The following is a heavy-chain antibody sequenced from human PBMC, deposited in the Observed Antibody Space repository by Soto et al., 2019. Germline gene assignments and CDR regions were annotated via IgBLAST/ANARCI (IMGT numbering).Heavy chain of an antibody. V-gene: IGHV5-51*01. CDR1: GYSFTSYW. CDR3: AGGGVRGVITRTRDYYGMDV. D-gene: IGHD3-10*01. J-gene: IGHJ6*02. CDR2: IYPGDSDT. Sequence: EVQLVQSGAEVKKPGESLKISCKGSGYSFTSYWIGWLRQMPGKGLEWMGIIYPGDSDTRSSPSFQGQVTISADKSISTAYLQWSSLKASDTAMYYCAGGGVRGVITRTRDYYGMDVWGQGTTVTVSS.